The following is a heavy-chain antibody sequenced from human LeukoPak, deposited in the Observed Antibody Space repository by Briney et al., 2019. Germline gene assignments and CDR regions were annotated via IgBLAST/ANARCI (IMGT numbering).Heavy chain of an antibody. J-gene: IGHJ4*02. CDR3: ARGSPDYYDILTGPPFDY. Sequence: PGGSLTLSCAASGFMFDKYGMYWARQAPGKGLEWVSVIYSGGSTYYADSVKGRFTISRDNSKNTLYLQMNSLRAEDTAVYYCARGSPDYYDILTGPPFDYWGQGTLVTVSS. D-gene: IGHD3-9*01. CDR1: GFMFDKYG. V-gene: IGHV3-NL1*01. CDR2: IYSGGST.